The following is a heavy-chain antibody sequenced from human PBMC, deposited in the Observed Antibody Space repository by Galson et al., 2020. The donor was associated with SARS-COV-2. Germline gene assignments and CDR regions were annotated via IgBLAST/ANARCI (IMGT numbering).Heavy chain of an antibody. D-gene: IGHD3-10*01. V-gene: IGHV1-2*04. CDR3: ARDRGYYGSGSYGYHFYYFDL. Sequence: ASVKVSCKASGYTFTDYYVHWVRHAPGQGLEWMGWINPYSGGTNYAQNFRGSVTMTRDTSGSTAYLELNRLRPDDTAVYFCARDRGYYGSGSYGYHFYYFDLWGQGTLVTVSS. CDR1: GYTFTDYY. J-gene: IGHJ4*02. CDR2: INPYSGGT.